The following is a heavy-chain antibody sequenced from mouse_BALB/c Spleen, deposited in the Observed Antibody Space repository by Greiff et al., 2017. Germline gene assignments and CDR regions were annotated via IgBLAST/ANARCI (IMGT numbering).Heavy chain of an antibody. Sequence: EVMLVESGGGLVQPGGSRKLSCAASGFTFSSFGMHWVRQSPEKGLEWVAYISSGSSTIYYADTVKGRFTITRDNPKNNLFLQMTSLRSEDTAMYYCARENLYYAMDYWGQGTSVTVSS. CDR3: ARENLYYAMDY. CDR2: ISSGSSTI. CDR1: GFTFSSFG. J-gene: IGHJ4*01. V-gene: IGHV5-17*02.